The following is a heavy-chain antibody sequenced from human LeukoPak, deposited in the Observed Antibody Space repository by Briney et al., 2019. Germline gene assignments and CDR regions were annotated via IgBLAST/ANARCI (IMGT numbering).Heavy chain of an antibody. CDR3: ARGFLKSGFDI. CDR1: GDSVSSNTAI. CDR2: TYYRSKWYN. J-gene: IGHJ3*02. Sequence: SQTLSLTCAISGDSVSSNTAIWNWIRLPPSGGLEWLGRTYYRSKWYNDYTASVGSRITINPDTSKHQFSLQLNSVTPEDTALYYCARGFLKSGFDIWGQGTMVTVSS. D-gene: IGHD1-26*01. V-gene: IGHV6-1*01.